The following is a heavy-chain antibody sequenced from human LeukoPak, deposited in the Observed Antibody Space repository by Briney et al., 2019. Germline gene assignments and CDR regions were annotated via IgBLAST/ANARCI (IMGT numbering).Heavy chain of an antibody. Sequence: SAKVSCKASGATFSSYAISWVRQAPGQGLEWMGGTIPIFSTGNYEQKVQGRVTITTDKSTSTAYMELSSLRSEDTAVYYCARGSIGYYDSSGYSVLGYYYYYMDVWGKGTTVTVSS. CDR2: TIPIFSTG. CDR1: GATFSSYA. D-gene: IGHD3-22*01. J-gene: IGHJ6*03. CDR3: ARGSIGYYDSSGYSVLGYYYYYMDV. V-gene: IGHV1-69*05.